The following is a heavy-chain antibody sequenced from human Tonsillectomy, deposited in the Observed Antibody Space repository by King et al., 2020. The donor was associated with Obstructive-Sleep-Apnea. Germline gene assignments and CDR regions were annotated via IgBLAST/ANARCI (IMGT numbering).Heavy chain of an antibody. J-gene: IGHJ5*02. CDR2: INTKRGNP. Sequence: VQLVESGSELKKPGASVKISCKASGYTFTTYGLNWVRQAPGQGLEWMGWINTKRGNPTYAQGFTGRFVFSLDTSVSTAYLQISSLKAEDTAVYYCARMIEGYCSGGACYSNWFDHWGQGTLVTVSS. CDR3: ARMIEGYCSGGACYSNWFDH. V-gene: IGHV7-4-1*02. D-gene: IGHD2-15*01. CDR1: GYTFTTYG.